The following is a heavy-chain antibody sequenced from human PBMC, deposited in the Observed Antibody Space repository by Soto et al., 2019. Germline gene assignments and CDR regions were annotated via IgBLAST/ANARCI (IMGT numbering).Heavy chain of an antibody. CDR2: IYYSGST. CDR3: ASGLLWFGELLPDAFDI. V-gene: IGHV4-39*01. D-gene: IGHD3-10*01. J-gene: IGHJ3*02. CDR1: GGSISSSSYY. Sequence: SETLSLTCTVSGGSISSSSYYWGWIRQPPGKGLEWIGSIYYSGSTYYNPSLKSRVTISVDTSKNQFSLKLSSVTAADTAVYYCASGLLWFGELLPDAFDIWGQGTMVTVSS.